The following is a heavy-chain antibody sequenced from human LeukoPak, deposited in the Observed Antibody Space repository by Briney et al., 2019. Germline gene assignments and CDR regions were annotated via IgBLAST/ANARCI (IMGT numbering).Heavy chain of an antibody. CDR1: GYTFTSYY. D-gene: IGHD2-15*01. Sequence: ASVKVSCKASGYTFTSYYMHWVRQAPGQGLEWMGIINPSGGSTSYAQKFKGRVTMTRDTSTSTVYMELSSLRSEDTAVYYCARSPEGFCSGGSCYSQWFDPWGQGTLVTVSS. CDR3: ARSPEGFCSGGSCYSQWFDP. CDR2: INPSGGST. J-gene: IGHJ5*02. V-gene: IGHV1-46*01.